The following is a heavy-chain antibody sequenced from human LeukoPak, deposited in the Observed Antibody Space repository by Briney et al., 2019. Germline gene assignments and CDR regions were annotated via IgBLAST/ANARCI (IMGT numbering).Heavy chain of an antibody. J-gene: IGHJ4*02. CDR1: GFTFSTYW. Sequence: PGGSLRLSCAAPGFTFSTYWMSWVRQLPGKGLEWVANIKHDGGEKYYVDSVKGRFTISRDNAKNSLYLQMNSLRAEDTAVYYCARVGTAEGTLEDYWGQGTLVTVSS. D-gene: IGHD6-13*01. CDR2: IKHDGGEK. CDR3: ARVGTAEGTLEDY. V-gene: IGHV3-7*01.